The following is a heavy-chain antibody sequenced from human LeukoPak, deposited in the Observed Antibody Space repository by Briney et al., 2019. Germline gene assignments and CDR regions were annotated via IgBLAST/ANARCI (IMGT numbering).Heavy chain of an antibody. Sequence: PGGSLRLSCAASGFIFSSYGMHWVRQAPGKGLEWVAFIRYDGSNTYYADSVKGRFTISRDNSKNTLYLQMNSLRAEDTAVYYCARARSSYGYGDAFDIWGQGTMVTVSS. D-gene: IGHD5-18*01. CDR3: ARARSSYGYGDAFDI. J-gene: IGHJ3*02. V-gene: IGHV3-30*02. CDR1: GFIFSSYG. CDR2: IRYDGSNT.